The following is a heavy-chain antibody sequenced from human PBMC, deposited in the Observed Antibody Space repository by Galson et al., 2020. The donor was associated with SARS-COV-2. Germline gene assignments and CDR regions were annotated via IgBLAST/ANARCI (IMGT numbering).Heavy chain of an antibody. V-gene: IGHV3-23*01. D-gene: IGHD6-19*01. CDR1: GFTFRSYA. CDR3: ARPGLTVAYTRCFDP. J-gene: IGHJ5*02. Sequence: GGSLRLSCAASGFTFRSYAMSWFRQAPGKGLEWVSAIDSGTGGTHYADSVKGRFTISRDDSQNMMYLQMNNLRADDSAIYYCARPGLTVAYTRCFDPWGQGARVTVSP. CDR2: IDSGTGGT.